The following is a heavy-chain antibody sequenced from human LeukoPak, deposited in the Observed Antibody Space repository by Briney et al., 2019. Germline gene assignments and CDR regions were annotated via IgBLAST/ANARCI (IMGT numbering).Heavy chain of an antibody. CDR3: ARDRGRIVVVVAATRGYFDY. V-gene: IGHV1-2*02. J-gene: IGHJ4*02. D-gene: IGHD2-15*01. CDR1: GYTFTGYY. CDR2: INPNSGGT. Sequence: ASVKVSCKASGYTFTGYYMHWVRQAPGQGREWMGWINPNSGGTNYAQKFQGRVTMTRDTSISTAYMELSRLRPDDTAVYYCARDRGRIVVVVAATRGYFDYWGQGTLVTVSS.